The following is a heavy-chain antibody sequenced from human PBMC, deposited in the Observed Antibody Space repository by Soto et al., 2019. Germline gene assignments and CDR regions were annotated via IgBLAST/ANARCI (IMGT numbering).Heavy chain of an antibody. Sequence: VQLLESGGDLVQPGGSLRLSCVASGFILNNYAMSWVRQAPGKGLEWVSTIGGTDGDSDGVPWYEDSVKGGFTISRDSSANTLFLHMDNCRADDSALYYFVTRGRNWGAFDLCGQGTTVVVSA. V-gene: IGHV3-23*01. D-gene: IGHD3-16*01. CDR3: VTRGRNWGAFDL. CDR1: GFILNNYA. J-gene: IGHJ3*01. CDR2: IGGTDGDSDGVP.